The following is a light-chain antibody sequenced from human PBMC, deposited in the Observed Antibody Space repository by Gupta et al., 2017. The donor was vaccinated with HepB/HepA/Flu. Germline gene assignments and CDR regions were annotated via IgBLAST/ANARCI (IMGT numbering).Light chain of an antibody. CDR2: LNSDGCH. J-gene: IGLJ3*02. CDR3: QTWGTVFWV. Sequence: QVVLTQSPSASASLGASVKLTCTLSSGHIRYSIAWHQLQPEKGPRYLMSLNSDGCHRKGDGIPDRFSGSSSAAERYLTISSLHSEDYAYYYCQTWGTVFWVFGGGTKLTVL. V-gene: IGLV4-69*01. CDR1: SGHIRYS.